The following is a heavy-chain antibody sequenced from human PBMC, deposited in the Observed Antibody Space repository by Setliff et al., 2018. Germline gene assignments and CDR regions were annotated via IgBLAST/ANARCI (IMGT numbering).Heavy chain of an antibody. CDR3: ARAAARAEYSDTSAYLPFYF. V-gene: IGHV4-38-2*02. CDR1: GYPISRGFY. D-gene: IGHD3-16*01. J-gene: IGHJ4*02. Sequence: SETLSLTCTVSGYPISRGFYWGWIRQSPGNGLEWIGSVYHSGSSYQNPSLRSRIAVSVDTPKNHFSLRLNSVTAADTAVYFCARAAARAEYSDTSAYLPFYFWGLGTLVTVSS. CDR2: VYHSGSS.